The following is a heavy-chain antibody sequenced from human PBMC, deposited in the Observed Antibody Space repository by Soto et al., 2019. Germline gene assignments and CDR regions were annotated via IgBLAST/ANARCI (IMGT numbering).Heavy chain of an antibody. CDR3: SRDQRAARQRYYFDY. J-gene: IGHJ4*02. CDR1: GGAFSSYA. CDR2: LIPIFGTA. Sequence: GASVKVSCKASGGAFSSYAISWVRQAPGQGLEWMGGLIPIFGTANYAQKFQGRVTITADKSMSTAYMELSSLRSEDTAVYYCSRDQRAARQRYYFDYWGQGTLVPVSS. D-gene: IGHD6-6*01. V-gene: IGHV1-69*06.